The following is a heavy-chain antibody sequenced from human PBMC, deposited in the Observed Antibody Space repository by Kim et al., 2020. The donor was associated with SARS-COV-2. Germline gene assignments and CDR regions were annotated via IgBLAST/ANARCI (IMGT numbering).Heavy chain of an antibody. CDR3: ARQGIAARPFDY. Sequence: SETLSLTCTVSGGSISSSSYYWGWIRQPPGKGLEWIGSIYYSGSTYYNPSLKSRVTISVDTSKNQFSLKLSSVTAADTAVYYCARQGIAARPFDYWGQGT. CDR1: GGSISSSSYY. V-gene: IGHV4-39*01. J-gene: IGHJ4*02. CDR2: IYYSGST. D-gene: IGHD6-6*01.